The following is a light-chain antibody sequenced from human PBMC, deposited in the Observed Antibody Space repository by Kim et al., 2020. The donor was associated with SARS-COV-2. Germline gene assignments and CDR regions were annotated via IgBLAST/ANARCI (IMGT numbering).Light chain of an antibody. J-gene: IGLJ2*01. Sequence: RQTATLTCTGNSNNVGNLGATWLQQHQGHPPKLLSYRNRDRPSGISERFSASRSGNTASLTITGLQPEDEADYYCSAWDFSLSAVVFGGGTQLTVL. CDR2: RNR. CDR3: SAWDFSLSAVV. V-gene: IGLV10-54*04. CDR1: SNNVGNLG.